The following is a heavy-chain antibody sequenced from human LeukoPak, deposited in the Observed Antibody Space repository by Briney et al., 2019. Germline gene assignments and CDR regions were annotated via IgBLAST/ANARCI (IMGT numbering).Heavy chain of an antibody. D-gene: IGHD3-22*01. CDR2: IIGYIGNT. V-gene: IGHV1-18*01. CDR3: ARGAYYDSFDY. CDR1: GYTFTSYS. Sequence: ASVKVSCKASGYTFTSYSISWVRQAPGQGLEWMGWIIGYIGNTNYAQKLQGRVTMTTDTSKSTAYMEVRSLRSDDTAVYYCARGAYYDSFDYWGQGTLVTVSS. J-gene: IGHJ4*02.